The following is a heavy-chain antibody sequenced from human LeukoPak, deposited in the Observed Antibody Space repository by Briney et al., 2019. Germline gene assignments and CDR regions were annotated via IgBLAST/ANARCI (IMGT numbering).Heavy chain of an antibody. CDR2: INHSGST. CDR1: GGSFSGYY. D-gene: IGHD1-1*01. CDR3: AREHGPNEGH. V-gene: IGHV4-34*01. J-gene: IGHJ4*02. Sequence: SETLSLTCAVYGGSFSGYYWSWIRQPPGKGLEWIGEINHSGSTNYNPSLKSRVTISVDTSKNQFSLKLSSVTAADTAVYYCAREHGPNEGHWGQGTLVTVSS.